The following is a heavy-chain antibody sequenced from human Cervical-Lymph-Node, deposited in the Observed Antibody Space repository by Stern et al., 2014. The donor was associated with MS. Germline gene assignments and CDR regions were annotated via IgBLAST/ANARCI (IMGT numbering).Heavy chain of an antibody. Sequence: EVQLVESGGGEVQSGGSLRLSCVASDLAFSTYWMNWVRQAPGKGLQWVANTNQAGSEKYYVDSVKGRFTISRDNAKKSLYLQMNNLRSEDTAVYYCANGGTTCNWGQGTLVTVSS. J-gene: IGHJ4*02. D-gene: IGHD1-1*01. CDR2: TNQAGSEK. CDR1: DLAFSTYW. CDR3: ANGGTTCN. V-gene: IGHV3-7*03.